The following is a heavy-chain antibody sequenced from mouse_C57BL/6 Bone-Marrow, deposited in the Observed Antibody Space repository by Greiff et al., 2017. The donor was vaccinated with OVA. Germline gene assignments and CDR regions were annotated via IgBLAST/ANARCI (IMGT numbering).Heavy chain of an antibody. J-gene: IGHJ2*01. Sequence: QVQLQQSGAELVRPGASVKLSCKASGYTFTDYYINWVKQRPGQGLEWIARIYPGSGNTYYNEKFKGKATLTAEKSSSTAYMQLSSLTSEDAAVYFCAGGTGTSFDYWGQGTTLTVSS. CDR1: GYTFTDYY. D-gene: IGHD4-1*01. CDR3: AGGTGTSFDY. CDR2: IYPGSGNT. V-gene: IGHV1-76*01.